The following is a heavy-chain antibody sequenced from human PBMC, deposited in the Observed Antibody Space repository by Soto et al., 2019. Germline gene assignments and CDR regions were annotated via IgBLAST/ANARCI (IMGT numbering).Heavy chain of an antibody. D-gene: IGHD6-6*01. Sequence: LRLSCAASGFTFSSYAMHWVRQAPGKGLEWVAVISYDGSNKYYADSVKGRFTISRDNSKNTVYLQMGSLRPEDMAVYYCARRARPDFYYMDVWGKGTTVTVSS. J-gene: IGHJ6*03. V-gene: IGHV3-30*14. CDR2: ISYDGSNK. CDR1: GFTFSSYA. CDR3: ARRARPDFYYMDV.